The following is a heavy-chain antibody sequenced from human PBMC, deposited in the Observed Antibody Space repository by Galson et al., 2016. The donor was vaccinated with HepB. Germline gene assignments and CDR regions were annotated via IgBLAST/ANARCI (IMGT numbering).Heavy chain of an antibody. CDR1: GDSISSGGYS. J-gene: IGHJ4*02. V-gene: IGHV4-30-2*01. D-gene: IGHD3-3*01. Sequence: TLSLTCAVSGDSISSGGYSWTWIRQPPGKGLEWFGYIYHSGSSYYNPSFKSRLTMSVDRSKNQFSLKLSSVTAADTAVYYCARGDYFWSGFSIPYYFDYWGQGTLVTVSS. CDR2: IYHSGSS. CDR3: ARGDYFWSGFSIPYYFDY.